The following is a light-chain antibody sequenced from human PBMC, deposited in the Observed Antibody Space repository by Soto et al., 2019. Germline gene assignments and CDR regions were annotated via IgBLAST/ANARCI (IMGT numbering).Light chain of an antibody. CDR2: DAS. CDR3: QQSSNWPPIT. J-gene: IGKJ5*01. CDR1: QSVSSY. Sequence: EIVLTQSPATLSLSPGGRATRSCRASQSVSSYLAWYQQKPGQAPRLLIYDASNRATGIPARFSGSGSGTDFTLTISSLQPADFAVYYCQQSSNWPPITFGQGTRLEIK. V-gene: IGKV3-11*01.